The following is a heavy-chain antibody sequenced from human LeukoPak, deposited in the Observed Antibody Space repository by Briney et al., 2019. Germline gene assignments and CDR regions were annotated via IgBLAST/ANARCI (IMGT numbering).Heavy chain of an antibody. V-gene: IGHV4-30-2*01. CDR3: ARGWGYGDFLFDY. J-gene: IGHJ4*02. Sequence: SETLSLTCTVSGGSVSSGSYYWSWFRQPPGKGLEWIGYIYHSGSTYYNPSLKSRVTISVDRSKNQFSLKLSSVTAADTAVYYCARGWGYGDFLFDYWGQGTLVTVSS. CDR2: IYHSGST. D-gene: IGHD4-17*01. CDR1: GGSVSSGSYY.